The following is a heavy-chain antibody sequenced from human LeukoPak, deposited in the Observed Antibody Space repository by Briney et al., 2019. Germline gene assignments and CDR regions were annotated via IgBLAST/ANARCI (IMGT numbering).Heavy chain of an antibody. J-gene: IGHJ5*01. CDR1: GFTFSDRY. CDR2: IWSDATNM. V-gene: IGHV3-33*03. Sequence: GGSLRLSCSVSGFTFSDRYMHWVRQAPDKGLEWVAVIWSDATNMYYGDSVKGRFTISRDNSRKTLYLQMNSLRVEDTAVYYCAKDAQRGFDYSNSLESWGQGTLVTVSS. CDR3: AKDAQRGFDYSNSLES. D-gene: IGHD4-11*01.